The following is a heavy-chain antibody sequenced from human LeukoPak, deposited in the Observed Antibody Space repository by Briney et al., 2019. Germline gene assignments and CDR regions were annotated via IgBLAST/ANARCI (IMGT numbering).Heavy chain of an antibody. V-gene: IGHV3-23*01. CDR1: GFNFNIYT. Sequence: PGGSLRLPCAASGFNFNIYTMSWVRQAQGKGLEWISAVGSGGTRYYADSVKGRFTISRDNSANTVSLQMDSLRADDTAMYYCAKMRGMPREAYHFDRWGQGTLVAFSS. CDR3: AKMRGMPREAYHFDR. D-gene: IGHD1-26*01. CDR2: VGSGGTR. J-gene: IGHJ4*02.